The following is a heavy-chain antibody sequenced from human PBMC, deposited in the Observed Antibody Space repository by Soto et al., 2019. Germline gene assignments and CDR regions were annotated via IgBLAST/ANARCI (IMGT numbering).Heavy chain of an antibody. J-gene: IGHJ4*02. CDR1: GGSFTSNNW. Sequence: SETLSLTCAVSGGSFTSNNWWTWVRQPPGQGLEWIGEIYRTGSTNYNPSLKSRVTISLGKSENQFSLKVTSLTAADTAVYYCESRDPGTSVDYWGQGTLVTVSS. CDR2: IYRTGST. V-gene: IGHV4-4*02. CDR3: ESRDPGTSVDY. D-gene: IGHD1-7*01.